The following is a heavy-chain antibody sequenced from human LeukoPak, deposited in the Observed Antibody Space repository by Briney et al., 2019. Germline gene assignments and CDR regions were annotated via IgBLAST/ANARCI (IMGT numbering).Heavy chain of an antibody. J-gene: IGHJ4*02. D-gene: IGHD2-15*01. V-gene: IGHV1-2*02. CDR3: ARGQAYCSGGSCYPYY. Sequence: ASVKVSCKASGYTFSDYYIHWVRQAPGQGLEWMGWINPNSGGTSYAQKFQGRVTMTRDMSTSTVYMELSSLRSEDTAVYYCARGQAYCSGGSCYPYYWGQGTLVTVSS. CDR1: GYTFSDYY. CDR2: INPNSGGT.